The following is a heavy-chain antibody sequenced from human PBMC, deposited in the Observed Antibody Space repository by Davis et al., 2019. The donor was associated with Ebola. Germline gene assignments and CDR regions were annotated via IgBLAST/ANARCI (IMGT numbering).Heavy chain of an antibody. CDR1: GFTFSSYG. Sequence: PGGSLRLSCAASGFTFSSYGMHWVRQAPGKGLEWVAVISYDGSNKYYADSVKGRFTISRDNAKNSLYLQMNGLRAEDTAVYYCARAVAAAGREHYYYYYMDVWGKGTTVTVSS. D-gene: IGHD6-13*01. J-gene: IGHJ6*03. CDR3: ARAVAAAGREHYYYYYMDV. CDR2: ISYDGSNK. V-gene: IGHV3-30*03.